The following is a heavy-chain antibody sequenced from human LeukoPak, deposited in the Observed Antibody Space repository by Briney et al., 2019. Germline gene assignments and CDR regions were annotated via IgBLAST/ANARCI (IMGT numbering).Heavy chain of an antibody. V-gene: IGHV1-18*01. CDR1: GYTFTSYG. CDR3: ARWSSWEYYYYGMDV. CDR2: ISAYNGNT. D-gene: IGHD6-13*01. J-gene: IGHJ6*02. Sequence: ASVKVSYKASGYTFTSYGISWVRQAPGQGLEWMGWISAYNGNTNYAQKLQGRVTMTTDTSTSTAYMELRSLRSDDTAVYYCARWSSWEYYYYGMDVWGQGTTVTVSS.